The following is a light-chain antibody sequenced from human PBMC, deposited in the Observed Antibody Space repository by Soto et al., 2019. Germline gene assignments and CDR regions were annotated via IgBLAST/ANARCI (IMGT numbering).Light chain of an antibody. CDR3: QQYGSSLWT. V-gene: IGKV3-20*01. CDR1: QSVNSNY. J-gene: IGKJ1*01. CDR2: GAS. Sequence: IVLTQSPGTLSLSPGERATLSCMASQSVNSNYLAWYQQKPGQAPRLLIYGASSRATGIPVRFSGSGSGTDFTLTISRLEPEDFAVYYCQQYGSSLWTFGQGTKVDIK.